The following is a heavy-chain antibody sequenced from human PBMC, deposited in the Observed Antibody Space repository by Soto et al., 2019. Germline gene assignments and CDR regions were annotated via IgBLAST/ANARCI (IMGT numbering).Heavy chain of an antibody. D-gene: IGHD6-13*01. CDR1: GGTFSSYG. J-gene: IGHJ4*02. V-gene: IGHV1-69*06. CDR2: IITLFGPP. Sequence: QVQLVQSGAEVKKPGSSVKVSCKASGGTFSSYGFSWVRQAPGQGLEWMGGIITLFGPPTYAQKFQGRVTISADKSTSTAYMALTSLTSEDTAVYYCARDRDTITWYDYFAYWGQGTLVTVSS. CDR3: ARDRDTITWYDYFAY.